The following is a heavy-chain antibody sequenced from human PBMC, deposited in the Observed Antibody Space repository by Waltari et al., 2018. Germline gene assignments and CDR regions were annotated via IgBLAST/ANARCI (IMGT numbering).Heavy chain of an antibody. CDR2: MNRYSAHP. Sequence: QVQLVQSGAEVKKPGASVKVSCKASGYTFTSYDINWVRQATGQGLVWMGWMNRYSAHPGYAQTVQGRVTRTRNTSRSNAYMELSSLRAEDTAVYYCARGVFDPWGQGTLVTVSS. V-gene: IGHV1-8*01. CDR3: ARGVFDP. CDR1: GYTFTSYD. J-gene: IGHJ5*02.